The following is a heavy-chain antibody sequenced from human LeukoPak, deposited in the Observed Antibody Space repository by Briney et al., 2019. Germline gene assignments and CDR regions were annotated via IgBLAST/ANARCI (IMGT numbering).Heavy chain of an antibody. CDR2: IYPGDSDT. J-gene: IGHJ2*01. Sequence: GESLKISCKGSGYSFTSYWIGWVRQMPGKGLEWMGIIYPGDSDTRYSPSFQGQVTISADKSISTAYLQWSSLKASDTAMYYCARQSVPTVVKGWYFDLWGRGTLVTVSS. D-gene: IGHD4-23*01. V-gene: IGHV5-51*01. CDR3: ARQSVPTVVKGWYFDL. CDR1: GYSFTSYW.